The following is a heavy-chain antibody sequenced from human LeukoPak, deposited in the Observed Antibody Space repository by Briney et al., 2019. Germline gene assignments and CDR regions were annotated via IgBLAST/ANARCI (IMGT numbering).Heavy chain of an antibody. J-gene: IGHJ6*03. V-gene: IGHV3-21*01. CDR1: GFTFSSYS. CDR3: ARDESVVGASSYYYYYMDV. CDR2: ISSSSSYI. D-gene: IGHD1-26*01. Sequence: GGSLRLSCAASGFTFSSYSMNWVRQAPGKGLEWVSSISSSSSYIYYADSVKGRFTISRDNAKNSLYLQMNSLRAEDTAVYYCARDESVVGASSYYYYYMDVWGKGTTVTVSS.